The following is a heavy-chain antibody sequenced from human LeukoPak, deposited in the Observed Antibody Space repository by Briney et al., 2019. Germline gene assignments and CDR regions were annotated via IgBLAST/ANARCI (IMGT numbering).Heavy chain of an antibody. CDR2: ISGSGGST. CDR1: GFTFSSYA. CDR3: AKSSYDYVWGSYRCFDY. V-gene: IGHV3-23*01. D-gene: IGHD3-16*02. J-gene: IGHJ4*02. Sequence: GGSLRLSCAASGFTFSSYAMSWVRQAPGKGLGWVSAISGSGGSTYYADSVKGRFTISRDNSKNTLYLQMNSLRAEDTAVYYCAKSSYDYVWGSYRCFDYWGQGTLVTVSS.